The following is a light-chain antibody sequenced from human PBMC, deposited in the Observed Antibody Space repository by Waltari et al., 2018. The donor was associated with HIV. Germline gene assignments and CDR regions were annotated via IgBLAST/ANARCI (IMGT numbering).Light chain of an antibody. CDR2: DTS. CDR1: QSVGSY. V-gene: IGKV3-11*01. Sequence: EIVLTQSPATLSLSPGERATLSCRASQSVGSYLGWYQQKPGQAPRLLIYDTSNMATVIPARFSGSGSGTDFTLTISSLEPEDFAVYYCQQRSDWPPTFGQGTKVEIK. CDR3: QQRSDWPPT. J-gene: IGKJ1*01.